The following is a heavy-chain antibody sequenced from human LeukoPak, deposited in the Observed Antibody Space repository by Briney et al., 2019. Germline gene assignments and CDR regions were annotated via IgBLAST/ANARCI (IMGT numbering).Heavy chain of an antibody. CDR2: ISSSGSTI. V-gene: IGHV3-48*03. D-gene: IGHD4-17*01. J-gene: IGHJ3*02. Sequence: GGSLRLSCAASGFTFSSYEMNWVRQAPGKGLEWVSYISSSGSTIYYADSVKGRFTISRDNAKNSLYLQMNSLRAEDTAVYYCARALMTTVTSDAFDIWGQGTMVTVSS. CDR3: ARALMTTVTSDAFDI. CDR1: GFTFSSYE.